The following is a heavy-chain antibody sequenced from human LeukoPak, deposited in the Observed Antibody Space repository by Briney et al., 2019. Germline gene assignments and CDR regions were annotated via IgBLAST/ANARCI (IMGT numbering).Heavy chain of an antibody. CDR2: ITWDDGRT. D-gene: IGHD1-1*01. J-gene: IGHJ4*02. CDR3: AKHNIDY. Sequence: GGSLRLPCAASGFNFDAYTMHWVRQRPGNILEWVSLITWDDGRTYYADSVTGRFTISRDNSKNFLHLQMNSLRAEDTAVYYCAKHNIDYWGQGTLVTVSS. CDR1: GFNFDAYT. V-gene: IGHV3-43*01.